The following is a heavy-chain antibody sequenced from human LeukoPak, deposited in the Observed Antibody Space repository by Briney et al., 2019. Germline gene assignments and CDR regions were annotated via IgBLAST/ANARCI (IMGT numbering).Heavy chain of an antibody. CDR3: ARSTYHYDSSGYCDC. CDR2: ISGYNGNT. D-gene: IGHD3-22*01. V-gene: IGHV1-18*01. J-gene: IGHJ4*02. Sequence: GASVKVSCKASGYTFTNYGIDWVRQAPGQGLEWMGWISGYNGNTNYAQKLQGRVTMTTDTSTTTAYMELRSLRSDDTAVYYCARSTYHYDSSGYCDCWGQGTLVTVSS. CDR1: GYTFTNYG.